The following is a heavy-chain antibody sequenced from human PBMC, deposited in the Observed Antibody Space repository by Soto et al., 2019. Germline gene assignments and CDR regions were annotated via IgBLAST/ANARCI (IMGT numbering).Heavy chain of an antibody. J-gene: IGHJ5*02. CDR3: ARTPTRGASAWLDP. CDR2: IHLSGRV. CDR1: GGSFSDYY. Sequence: QVQLQQWGSGLLKPSETLSLTCAIYGGSFSDYYWHWIRQSPGKGLEWIGEIHLSGRVNFTPSLKSRTSLSMDTSTSQFFLTLRSVTAADTAVYFCARTPTRGASAWLDPWGRGHLVTVSS. V-gene: IGHV4-34*01. D-gene: IGHD1-26*01.